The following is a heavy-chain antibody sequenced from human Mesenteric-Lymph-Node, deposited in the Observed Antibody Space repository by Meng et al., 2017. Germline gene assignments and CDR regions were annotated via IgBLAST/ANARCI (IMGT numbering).Heavy chain of an antibody. J-gene: IGHJ4*02. CDR1: GGSFSGYY. CDR3: ARAGYCSSTSCYAPGGIDY. CDR2: INHSGST. V-gene: IGHV4-34*01. D-gene: IGHD2-2*01. Sequence: SETLSLTCAGYGGSFSGYYWSWIRQPPGKGLEWIGEINHSGSTNYNPSLKSRVTISVDTSKNQFSLKLSSVTAADTAVYYCARAGYCSSTSCYAPGGIDYWGQGTLVTVSS.